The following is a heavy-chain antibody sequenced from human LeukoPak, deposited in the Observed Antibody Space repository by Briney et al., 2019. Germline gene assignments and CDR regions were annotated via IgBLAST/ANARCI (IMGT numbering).Heavy chain of an antibody. CDR1: AYSISNGYY. J-gene: IGHJ4*02. V-gene: IGHV4-38-2*01. D-gene: IGHD3-22*01. CDR2: IYHSGST. Sequence: PSETLSLTCAVSAYSISNGYYWGWIRQPPGKGLEWIGSIYHSGSTYYNPSLKSRVTISVDTSKNQFSLKLSSVTAADTAVYYCARAAYYHDTSGYYYDYWGQGTLVTVSS. CDR3: ARAAYYHDTSGYYYDY.